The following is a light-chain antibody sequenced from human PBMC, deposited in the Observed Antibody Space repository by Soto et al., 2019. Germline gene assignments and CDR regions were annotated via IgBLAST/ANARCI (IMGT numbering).Light chain of an antibody. V-gene: IGLV2-14*01. J-gene: IGLJ2*01. CDR1: SSDVGGYNY. CDR3: SSYTISSTVV. Sequence: QSALTQRASVSGSPGQSITISCTGTSSDVGGYNYVSWYQQHPGKAPKLMIYDVSNRPSGVSSRFSGSKSGNTASLSISGLQPEDEADYYCSSYTISSTVVFGGGTKLTVL. CDR2: DVS.